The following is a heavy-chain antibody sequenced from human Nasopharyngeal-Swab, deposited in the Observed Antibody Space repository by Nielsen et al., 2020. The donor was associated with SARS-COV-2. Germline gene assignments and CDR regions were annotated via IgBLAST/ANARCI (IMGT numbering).Heavy chain of an antibody. J-gene: IGHJ5*02. D-gene: IGHD3-10*01. Sequence: LVKVSCKASGGTFSSYAISWVRQAPGQGLEWMGGIIPIFGTANYAQKFQGRVTITADKSTSTAYMELSSLRSEDTAVYYCARDGDRGYYGSGPGDSWFDPWGQGTQVTVSS. CDR3: ARDGDRGYYGSGPGDSWFDP. V-gene: IGHV1-69*06. CDR2: IIPIFGTA. CDR1: GGTFSSYA.